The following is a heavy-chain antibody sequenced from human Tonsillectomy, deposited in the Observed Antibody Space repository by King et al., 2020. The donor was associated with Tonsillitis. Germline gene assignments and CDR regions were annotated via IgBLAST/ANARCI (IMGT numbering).Heavy chain of an antibody. CDR1: GYTFTSYG. D-gene: IGHD2-2*01. CDR2: ISAYNGNT. CDR3: ARDHIVVVPAAVDAFDI. V-gene: IGHV1-18*01. Sequence: QLVQSGAEVKKPGASVKVSCKASGYTFTSYGISWVRQAPGQGLEWMGWISAYNGNTNYAQKLQGRVTMTTDTSTSTAYMELRSLRSDDPAVYYCARDHIVVVPAAVDAFDIWGQGTMVTVSS. J-gene: IGHJ3*02.